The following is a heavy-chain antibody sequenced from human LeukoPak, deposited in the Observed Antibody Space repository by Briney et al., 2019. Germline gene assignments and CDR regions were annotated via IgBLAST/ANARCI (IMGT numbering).Heavy chain of an antibody. V-gene: IGHV1-46*01. Sequence: ASVKVSCKASGYTFTSYYMHWARQAPGQGLEWMGIINPSGGSTSYAQKFQGRVTMTRDTSTSTVYMELSGLRSEDTAVYYCARDEVVVPAAPGRAEYFQHWGQGTLVTVSS. CDR2: INPSGGST. D-gene: IGHD2-2*01. CDR1: GYTFTSYY. J-gene: IGHJ1*01. CDR3: ARDEVVVPAAPGRAEYFQH.